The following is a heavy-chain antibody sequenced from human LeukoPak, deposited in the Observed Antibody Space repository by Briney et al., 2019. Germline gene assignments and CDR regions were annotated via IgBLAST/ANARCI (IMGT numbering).Heavy chain of an antibody. V-gene: IGHV3-74*01. CDR3: ARGSSTAMDL. Sequence: PGGSLRLSCAASGFTLSSYWMQWVRHAPGKGLVWVSRSNSDGSSTRYADSVKCRFNISRDNAKNTLYLQMNSLRAEDTAVYYCARGSSTAMDLWGQGTLVTVSS. D-gene: IGHD5-18*01. CDR2: SNSDGSST. CDR1: GFTLSSYW. J-gene: IGHJ4*02.